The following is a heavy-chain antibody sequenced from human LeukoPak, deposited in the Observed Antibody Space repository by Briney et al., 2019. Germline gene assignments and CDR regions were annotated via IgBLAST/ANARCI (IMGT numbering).Heavy chain of an antibody. CDR3: AKDPPTTVGSESDAFDI. Sequence: GGSLRLSCAASGFTFSSYAMSWVRQAPGKGLEWVSAINGSGGSTYYADSVKGRFTISRDNSKNTLYLQMNSLRAEDTGVYYCAKDPPTTVGSESDAFDIWGQGTMVTVSS. V-gene: IGHV3-23*01. CDR1: GFTFSSYA. D-gene: IGHD4-23*01. CDR2: INGSGGST. J-gene: IGHJ3*02.